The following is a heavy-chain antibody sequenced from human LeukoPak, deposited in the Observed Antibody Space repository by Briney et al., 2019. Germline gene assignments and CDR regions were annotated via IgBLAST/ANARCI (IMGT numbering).Heavy chain of an antibody. CDR3: ARLRTYYYDSSGYDY. D-gene: IGHD3-22*01. CDR2: INHSGST. V-gene: IGHV4-34*01. Sequence: SETLSLTCAVYGGSFSGYYWSWIRQPPGKGLEWIGEINHSGSTNYNPSLKSRVTISVDTSKNQFSLKLSSVTAADTVVYYCARLRTYYYDSSGYDYWGQGTLVTVSS. J-gene: IGHJ4*02. CDR1: GGSFSGYY.